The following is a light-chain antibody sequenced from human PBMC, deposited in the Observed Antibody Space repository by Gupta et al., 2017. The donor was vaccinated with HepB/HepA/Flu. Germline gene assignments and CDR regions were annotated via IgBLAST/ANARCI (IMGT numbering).Light chain of an antibody. CDR3: SSYTSSSTPYV. V-gene: IGLV2-14*01. CDR1: SSDVGGYNY. J-gene: IGLJ1*01. CDR2: DVS. Sequence: QSALTQPASVSGSPGQSITISCPASSSDVGGYNYVSWYQQHPGKAPKLMIYDVSNRPSGVSNRFSGSKSGNTASLTISGLQAEDEADYYCSSYTSSSTPYVFGTGTKVTVL.